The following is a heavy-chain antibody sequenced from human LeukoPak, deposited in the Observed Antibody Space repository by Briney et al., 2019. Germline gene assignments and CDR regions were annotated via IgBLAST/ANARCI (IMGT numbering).Heavy chain of an antibody. CDR1: GFTFSTYW. D-gene: IGHD1/OR15-1a*01. V-gene: IGHV3-7*01. CDR2: IKQDGSEK. J-gene: IGHJ4*02. Sequence: GSLRLSCAGSGFTFSTYWMSWVRQAPGKGLEWVANIKQDGSEKYYVDSAKGRFTISRDNAKNSLYLQMNSLRAEDTAVYYCARVKVTTLPGDYWGQGTLVTVSS. CDR3: ARVKVTTLPGDY.